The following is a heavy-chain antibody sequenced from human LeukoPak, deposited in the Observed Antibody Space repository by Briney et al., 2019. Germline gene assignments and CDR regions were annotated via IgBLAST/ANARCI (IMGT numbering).Heavy chain of an antibody. Sequence: SETLSLTCTVSGGSISSYYWTWIRQPPGKGLEWIGYIYYSGGTNYNPSLKSRVTISVDTSKNQFPLRLSSVTAADTAVYYCARVRNYYDTSGYYALDSWGQGTLVTVSS. V-gene: IGHV4-59*01. J-gene: IGHJ4*02. CDR1: GGSISSYY. CDR3: ARVRNYYDTSGYYALDS. D-gene: IGHD3-22*01. CDR2: IYYSGGT.